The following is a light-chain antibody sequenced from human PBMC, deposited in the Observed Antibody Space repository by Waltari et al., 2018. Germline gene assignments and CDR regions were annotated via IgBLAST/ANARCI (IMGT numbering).Light chain of an antibody. CDR1: QSVSRT. CDR2: DAS. CDR3: QKYGTLPAT. V-gene: IGKV3-20*01. J-gene: IGKJ1*01. Sequence: DIVLTQSPGTLSLSPGERATLSCRARQSVSRTLAWYQQKPGQAPRLLIYDASSRATGIPDRFSGSGSVTDFSLTISRLEPEDFAVYYCQKYGTLPATFGQGTKVEIK.